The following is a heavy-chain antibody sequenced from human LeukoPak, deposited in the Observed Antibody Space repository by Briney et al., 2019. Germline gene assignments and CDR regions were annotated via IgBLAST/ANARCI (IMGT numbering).Heavy chain of an antibody. CDR2: IYPGDSDT. CDR1: GYSFTSYW. V-gene: IGHV5-51*01. CDR3: ARLDRWEYYDSSGYLDY. J-gene: IGHJ4*02. D-gene: IGHD3-22*01. Sequence: GESLKISCKGSGYSFTSYWIGWVRQMPGKGLEWMWIIYPGDSDTRYSPSFQGQVTISADKSISTAYLQWSSLKASDTARYYCARLDRWEYYDSSGYLDYWGQGTLVTVSS.